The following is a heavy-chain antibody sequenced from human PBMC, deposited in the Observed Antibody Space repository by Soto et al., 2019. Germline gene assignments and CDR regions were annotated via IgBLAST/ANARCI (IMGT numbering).Heavy chain of an antibody. V-gene: IGHV3-7*01. D-gene: IGHD6-13*01. J-gene: IGHJ6*03. CDR3: ARTVRVAAAVDYYYYYMDV. Sequence: GSLRLSCAASGFTFSSYWMSWVRQAPGKGLEWVANIKQDGSEKYYVDSVKGRFTISRDNAKNSLYLQMNSLRAEDTAVYYCARTVRVAAAVDYYYYYMDVWGKGTTVTVSS. CDR2: IKQDGSEK. CDR1: GFTFSSYW.